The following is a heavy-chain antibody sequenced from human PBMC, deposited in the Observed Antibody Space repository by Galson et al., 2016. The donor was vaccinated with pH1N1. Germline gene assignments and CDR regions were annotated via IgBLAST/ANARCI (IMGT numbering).Heavy chain of an antibody. Sequence: TLSLTCTVSGGSITSDSDFWTWIRQPARKGLEWIGRVSGTGSTNYNPSLKSRVTISIDTSKSQFSLKMASVTAADTAVYFCARESLEWLIISGHRVQLNWFDPWGQGTLVTVSS. CDR3: ARESLEWLIISGHRVQLNWFDP. J-gene: IGHJ5*02. CDR2: VSGTGST. V-gene: IGHV4-61*02. CDR1: GGSITSDSDF. D-gene: IGHD3-3*01.